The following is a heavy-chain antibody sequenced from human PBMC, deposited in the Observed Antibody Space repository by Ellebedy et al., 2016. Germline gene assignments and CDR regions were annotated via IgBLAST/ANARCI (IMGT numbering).Heavy chain of an antibody. V-gene: IGHV1-58*02. J-gene: IGHJ6*03. D-gene: IGHD6-13*01. CDR2: IVVGSGNT. CDR1: GFTFTSSA. CDR3: ARGSEQQLVPVWDYYYMDV. Sequence: ASVKVSCKASGFTFTSSAMQWVRQARGQRLEWIGWIVVGSGNTNYAQKFHGRVTITRDTSASTAYMELSSLRSEDTAVYYCARGSEQQLVPVWDYYYMDVWGKGTTVTVSS.